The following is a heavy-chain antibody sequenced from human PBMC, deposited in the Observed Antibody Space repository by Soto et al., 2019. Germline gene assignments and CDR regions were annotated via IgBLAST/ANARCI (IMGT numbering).Heavy chain of an antibody. CDR3: ARDLSSCSSARCYSFYYGVDV. J-gene: IGHJ6*02. D-gene: IGHD2-2*01. CDR2: INSDGSRT. CDR1: GFNFSRFW. Sequence: GESLKISCTASGFNFSRFWTHWVRQVPGRGLVWVSHINSDGSRTSYADSVKGRFTISRDNAKNTLYLQMNSLRAEDTAVYYCARDLSSCSSARCYSFYYGVDVWGQGTTVTVSS. V-gene: IGHV3-74*01.